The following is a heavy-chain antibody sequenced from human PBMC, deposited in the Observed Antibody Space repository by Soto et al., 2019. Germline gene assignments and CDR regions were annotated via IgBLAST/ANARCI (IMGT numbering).Heavy chain of an antibody. CDR1: GYSFTSYW. V-gene: IGHV5-10-1*01. J-gene: IGHJ6*02. D-gene: IGHD3-22*01. CDR3: ASRSGGYHRYYVMDV. Sequence: GPSLKISCTGSGYSFTSYWISWVRQMPGKGLEWMGRIDPSDSYTNYSPSFQGHVTISADKSISTAYLQWSSLKASDTAMYYCASRSGGYHRYYVMDVWGQGTTVTVSS. CDR2: IDPSDSYT.